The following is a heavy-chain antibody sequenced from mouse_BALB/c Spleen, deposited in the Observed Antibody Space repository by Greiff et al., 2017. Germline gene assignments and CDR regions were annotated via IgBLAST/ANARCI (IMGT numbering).Heavy chain of an antibody. CDR1: GFTFSSYG. CDR3: ARTDYDEMYAD. D-gene: IGHD2-4*01. J-gene: IGHJ3*01. V-gene: IGHV5-6*01. CDR2: ISSGGSYT. Sequence: EVQLVASGGDLVKPGGSLKLSCAASGFTFSSYGMSWVRQTPDKRLEWVATISSGGSYTYYPDSVKGRFTISRDNAKNTLYLQMSSLKSADTAMYYCARTDYDEMYADWGQGTLVTGSA.